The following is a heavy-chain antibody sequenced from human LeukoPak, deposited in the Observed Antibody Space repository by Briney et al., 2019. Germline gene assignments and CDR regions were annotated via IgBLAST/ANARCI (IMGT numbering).Heavy chain of an antibody. CDR1: GFTFSSYG. J-gene: IGHJ4*02. CDR2: ISYDGSNK. V-gene: IGHV3-30*19. D-gene: IGHD5-24*01. CDR3: AKDWEMATILFGY. Sequence: PGGSLRLSCAASGFTFSSYGMHWVRQAPGKGLEWVAVISYDGSNKYYADSVKGRFTISRDNSKNTLYLQMNSLRAEDTAVYYCAKDWEMATILFGYWGQGTLVTVSS.